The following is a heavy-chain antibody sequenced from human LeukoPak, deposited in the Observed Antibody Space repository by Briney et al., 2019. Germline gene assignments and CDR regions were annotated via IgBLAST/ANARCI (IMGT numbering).Heavy chain of an antibody. D-gene: IGHD1-26*01. CDR3: ARDGHLSPGSQPKAPSDAFDI. CDR1: GYTFTSYG. V-gene: IGHV1-69*05. CDR2: IIPIFGTA. Sequence: SVKVSCKASGYTFTSYGISWVRQATGQGLEWMGGIIPIFGTANYAQKFQGRVTITTDESTSTAYMELSSLRSDDTAVYYCARDGHLSPGSQPKAPSDAFDIWGQGTMVTVSS. J-gene: IGHJ3*02.